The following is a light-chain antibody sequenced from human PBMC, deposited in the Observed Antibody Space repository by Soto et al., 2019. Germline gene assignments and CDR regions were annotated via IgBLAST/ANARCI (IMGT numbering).Light chain of an antibody. CDR2: GAS. Sequence: DIVMTQSPATLSVSAGERATLSCRASQSVGGNLAWYQQKPGQAPRLLIYGASTMAAGISPRFSGGGSGTEFTLTISSLQSEDFGVYYCQQYTYWPRTFGQGTKVGIK. CDR1: QSVGGN. J-gene: IGKJ1*01. CDR3: QQYTYWPRT. V-gene: IGKV3-15*01.